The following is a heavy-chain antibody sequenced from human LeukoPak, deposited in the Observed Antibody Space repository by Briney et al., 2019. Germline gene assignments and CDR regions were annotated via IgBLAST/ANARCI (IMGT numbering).Heavy chain of an antibody. CDR1: GFTFGDYA. CDR3: TRARKNRVYSSCCSSGMDV. Sequence: GGSLRLSCTASGFTFGDYAMSWVRQAPGKGLEWAGFIRSKAYGGTTEYAASVKGRFTISRDDSKSIAYLQMNSLKTEDTAVYYCTRARKNRVYSSCCSSGMDVWGQGTTVTVSS. V-gene: IGHV3-49*04. J-gene: IGHJ6*02. CDR2: IRSKAYGGTT. D-gene: IGHD6-6*01.